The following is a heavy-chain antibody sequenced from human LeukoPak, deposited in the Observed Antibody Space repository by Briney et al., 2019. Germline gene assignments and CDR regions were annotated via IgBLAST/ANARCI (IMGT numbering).Heavy chain of an antibody. Sequence: PSETLSLTCTVSGGSISSYYWSWIRQPPGKGLEWIGYIYYSGSTNYNPSLKSRVTISVDTSKNQFSLKLSSVTAADTAVYCCARASGYSYGYWVDYWGQGTLVTVSS. CDR1: GGSISSYY. V-gene: IGHV4-59*12. D-gene: IGHD5-18*01. J-gene: IGHJ4*02. CDR3: ARASGYSYGYWVDY. CDR2: IYYSGST.